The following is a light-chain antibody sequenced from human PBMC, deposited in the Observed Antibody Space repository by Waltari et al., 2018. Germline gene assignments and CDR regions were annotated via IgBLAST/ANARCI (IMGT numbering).Light chain of an antibody. J-gene: IGLJ2*01. V-gene: IGLV1-47*01. CDR3: ATRDEGPTVV. CDR1: ISNIGPPY. CDR2: LTH. Sequence: QSVLTQPPSASGTPGQGVPISCSGGISNIGPPYLYWYQQLPGTAPKLLIYLTHQRPSGVPDRFSASKSGTSASLAISGLRFEDEADYYCATRDEGPTVVFGGGTKLTVL.